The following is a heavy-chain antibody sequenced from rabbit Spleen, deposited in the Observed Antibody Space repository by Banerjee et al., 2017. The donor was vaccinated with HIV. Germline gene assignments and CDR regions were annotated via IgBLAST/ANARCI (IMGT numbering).Heavy chain of an antibody. D-gene: IGHD4-2*01. CDR3: ARDAAGREDFNL. Sequence: QEQLVESGGGLVKPEGSLKLSCTASGFSFSNKAVMCWVRQAPGKGLEWIACIDVVKSGSTYYASWANGRFTISKTSSTTVTLQMTSLTGADTATYFCARDAAGREDFNLWGPGTLVTVS. V-gene: IGHV1S45*01. CDR2: IDVVKSGST. CDR1: GFSFSNKAV. J-gene: IGHJ4*01.